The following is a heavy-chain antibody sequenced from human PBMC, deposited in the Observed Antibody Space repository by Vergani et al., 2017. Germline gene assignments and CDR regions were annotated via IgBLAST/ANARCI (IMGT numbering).Heavy chain of an antibody. CDR1: GFTFSRYW. Sequence: EVQLVESGGGLVQPGGSLRLSCAASGFTFSRYWMSWVRQAQGKGREWGANIKQDGSEKYSVDSVKGRFTISSDNAKNSLYLQMNSLRAEDTAVYYCARDEGYYFYYMDVWGKGTTVTVSS. CDR3: ARDEGYYFYYMDV. V-gene: IGHV3-7*01. CDR2: IKQDGSEK. J-gene: IGHJ6*03.